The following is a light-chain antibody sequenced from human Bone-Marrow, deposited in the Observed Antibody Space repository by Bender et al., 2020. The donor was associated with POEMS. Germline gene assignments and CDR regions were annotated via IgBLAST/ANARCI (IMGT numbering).Light chain of an antibody. CDR3: CSYTSSTTYV. V-gene: IGLV2-14*02. J-gene: IGLJ1*01. CDR2: DVN. CDR1: TTDVGSYNL. Sequence: QSALTQPASVSGSPGQSITISCIGTTTDVGSYNLVTWYQLNPGKAPKLIILDVNKRPSGLSDRFSGSKSGNTASLTISGLQAEDEADYYCCSYTSSTTYVFGTGTKVTVL.